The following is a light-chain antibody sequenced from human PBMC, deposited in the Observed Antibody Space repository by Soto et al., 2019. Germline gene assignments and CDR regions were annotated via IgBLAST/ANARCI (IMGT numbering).Light chain of an antibody. CDR1: QSVSSSY. CDR2: GAS. Sequence: EIVLTQSPGTLSLSPGERATLSCRASQSVSSSYLAWYQQKPGQAPRHLIYGASSRATGIPDRFSGSGSGTDFTLPISRLEPEDFAVYYCQQYGSSPPYTFGQGTKLEIK. CDR3: QQYGSSPPYT. V-gene: IGKV3-20*01. J-gene: IGKJ2*01.